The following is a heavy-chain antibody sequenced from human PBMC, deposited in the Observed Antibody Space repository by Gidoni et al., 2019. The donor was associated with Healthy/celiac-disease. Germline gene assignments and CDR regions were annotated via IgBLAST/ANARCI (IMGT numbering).Heavy chain of an antibody. Sequence: QVQLVESGGGVVQPGRSLRLSCAASGFTFSSYAMHWVRQAPGKGLEWVAVISYDGSNKYYADSVKGRFTISRDNSKNTLYLQMNSLRAEDTAVYYCARGTDYGDYAQAFDIWGQGTMVTVSS. J-gene: IGHJ3*02. V-gene: IGHV3-30*04. CDR2: ISYDGSNK. D-gene: IGHD4-17*01. CDR1: GFTFSSYA. CDR3: ARGTDYGDYAQAFDI.